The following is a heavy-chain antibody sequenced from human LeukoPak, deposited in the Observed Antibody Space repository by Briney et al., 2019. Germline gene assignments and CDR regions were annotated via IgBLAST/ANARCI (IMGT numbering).Heavy chain of an antibody. CDR2: IYYSGST. V-gene: IGHV4-30-4*01. CDR1: GGSISSGDYY. CDR3: ARGFVHKGRRLRLAYDY. J-gene: IGHJ4*02. Sequence: SETLSLTCTVSGGSISSGDYYWSWIRQPPGKGLEWIGYIYYSGSTYYNPSLKSRVTISVDTSKNQFSLKLSSVTAADTAVYYCARGFVHKGRRLRLAYDYWGQGTLVTVSS. D-gene: IGHD5-12*01.